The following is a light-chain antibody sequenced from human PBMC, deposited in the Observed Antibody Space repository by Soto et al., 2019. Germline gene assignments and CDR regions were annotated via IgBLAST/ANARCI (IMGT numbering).Light chain of an antibody. V-gene: IGKV3-20*01. Sequence: EIVLTQSPGTLSLSPGERATLSCRASQSISSTYLAWYQQKPGQAPRLLIYGISSRATGIPDRFSGSGSGTDFTLTISRLEPEDFAVYYCQQYGRSRMFGQGTKVEIK. CDR3: QQYGRSRM. CDR2: GIS. CDR1: QSISSTY. J-gene: IGKJ1*01.